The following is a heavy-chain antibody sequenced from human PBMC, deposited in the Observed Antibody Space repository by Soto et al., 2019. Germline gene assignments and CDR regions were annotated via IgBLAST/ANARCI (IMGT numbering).Heavy chain of an antibody. V-gene: IGHV4-59*01. D-gene: IGHD2-15*01. CDR1: GGSISSYY. CDR3: ARDRSRNWFDP. Sequence: SETLSLTCTVSGGSISSYYWSWIRQPPGKGLECIGYIYYSGSTNYNPSLKSRVTISVDTSKNQFSLKLSSVTAADTAVYYCARDRSRNWFDPWGQGTLVTVSS. J-gene: IGHJ5*02. CDR2: IYYSGST.